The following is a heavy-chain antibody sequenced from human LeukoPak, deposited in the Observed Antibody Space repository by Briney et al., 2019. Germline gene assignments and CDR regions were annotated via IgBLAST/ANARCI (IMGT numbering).Heavy chain of an antibody. CDR2: IYYSGST. J-gene: IGHJ4*02. D-gene: IGHD3-10*01. Sequence: SETLSLTCTVSGGSISSGGYYWSWIRQHPGTGLEWIGYIYYSGSTYYNPSLKSRVTISVDTSKNQFSLKLSSVTAADTAVYYCARDLGHGSSRGYFDYWGQGTLVTVSS. CDR1: GGSISSGGYY. V-gene: IGHV4-31*03. CDR3: ARDLGHGSSRGYFDY.